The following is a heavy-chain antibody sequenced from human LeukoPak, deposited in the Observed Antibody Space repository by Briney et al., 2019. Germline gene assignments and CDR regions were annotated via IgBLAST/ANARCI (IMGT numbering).Heavy chain of an antibody. CDR3: AKGRGGSCYSGLDS. V-gene: IGHV3-23*01. Sequence: GSLRLSCAASGFTFSIYAMSWVRLAPGKGLEWVSSICGGGDTTYYADSVKGRFTISRDTSKNTLYLQMDGLRAEDMATYYCAKGRGGSCYSGLDSWGQGTLVTVSS. D-gene: IGHD2-15*01. CDR1: GFTFSIYA. CDR2: ICGGGDTT. J-gene: IGHJ4*02.